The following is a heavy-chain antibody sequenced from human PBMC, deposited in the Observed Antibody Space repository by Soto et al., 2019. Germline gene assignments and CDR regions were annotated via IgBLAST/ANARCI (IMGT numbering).Heavy chain of an antibody. CDR3: ARGYRIAVAGFDPDLDY. V-gene: IGHV1-46*03. D-gene: IGHD6-19*01. CDR2: INPSGGST. Sequence: ASVKVSCKASGYTFTSYYIHWVRQAPGQGLEWMGIINPSGGSTSYAQKFQGRVTMTRDTSTSTVYMELSSLRSEDTAVYYCARGYRIAVAGFDPDLDYWGQGTLLTVSS. CDR1: GYTFTSYY. J-gene: IGHJ4*02.